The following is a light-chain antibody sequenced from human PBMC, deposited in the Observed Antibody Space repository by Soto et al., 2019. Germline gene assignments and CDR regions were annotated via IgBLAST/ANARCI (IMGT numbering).Light chain of an antibody. J-gene: IGKJ2*01. CDR3: QQTFHSPRT. CDR2: DSS. CDR1: QSIIRNF. Sequence: EIVLTQSPGTLSLSPGETASLSCWASQSIIRNFLAWYQQRRGQPPRLLISDSSRRASGIPARFTGSGSGTAFTLTISRVEPEDSAVYYCQQTFHSPRTFGQGTRLEI. V-gene: IGKV3-20*01.